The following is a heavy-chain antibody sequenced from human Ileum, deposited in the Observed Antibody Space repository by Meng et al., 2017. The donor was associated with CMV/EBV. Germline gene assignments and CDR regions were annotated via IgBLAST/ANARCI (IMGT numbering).Heavy chain of an antibody. CDR3: AHSSDYYDSSGELDY. J-gene: IGHJ4*02. V-gene: IGHV2-5*02. CDR2: IYWDDDK. Sequence: QITLKESGPTLVKPTQTPTLTCTFSGFSLSASGVGVGWIRQPPGKALEWLALIYWDDDKRYSPSLKSRLTITKDTSNNQVVLIMTNMDPVDTATYYCAHSSDYYDSSGELDYWGQGTLVTVSS. CDR1: GFSLSASGVG. D-gene: IGHD3-22*01.